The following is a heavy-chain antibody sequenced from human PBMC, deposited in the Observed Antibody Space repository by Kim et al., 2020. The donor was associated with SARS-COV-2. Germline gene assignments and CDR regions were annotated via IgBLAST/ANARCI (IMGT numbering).Heavy chain of an antibody. CDR2: ISYDGSNK. J-gene: IGHJ4*02. Sequence: GGSLRLSCAASGFTFSSYAMHWVRQAPGKGLEWVAVISYDGSNKYYADSVKGRFTISRDNSKNTLYLQMNSLRAEDTAVYYCARDHDNSSGWYNYWGQGTLVTVSS. CDR3: ARDHDNSSGWYNY. D-gene: IGHD6-19*01. CDR1: GFTFSSYA. V-gene: IGHV3-30-3*01.